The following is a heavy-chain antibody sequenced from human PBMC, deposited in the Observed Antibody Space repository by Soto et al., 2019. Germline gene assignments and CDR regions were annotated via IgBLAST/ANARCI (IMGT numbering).Heavy chain of an antibody. CDR3: ARGWRYYDSSGYFSYFDY. Sequence: NPSETLSLTCTVSGGSISSYYWSWIRQPPGKGLEWIGYIYYSGSTNYNPSLKSRVTISVDTSKNQFSLKLSSVTAADTAVYYCARGWRYYDSSGYFSYFDYWGQGTLVTVS. CDR2: IYYSGST. D-gene: IGHD3-22*01. V-gene: IGHV4-59*01. J-gene: IGHJ4*02. CDR1: GGSISSYY.